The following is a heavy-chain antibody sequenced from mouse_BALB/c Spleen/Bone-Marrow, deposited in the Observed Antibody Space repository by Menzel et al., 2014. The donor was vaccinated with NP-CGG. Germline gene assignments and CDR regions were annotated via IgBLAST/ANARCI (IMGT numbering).Heavy chain of an antibody. J-gene: IGHJ2*01. CDR2: INPSNGGT. D-gene: IGHD2-1*01. V-gene: IGHV1S81*02. CDR3: TRWYYGNYFDY. CDR1: GYTFTSYY. Sequence: QVQLQQPGAELVKPGASVKSSCKASGYTFTSYYMYWVKQRPGQGLEWIGEINPSNGGTNFNEKFKSKATLTVDKSSSTAYMQLSSLTSEDSAVYYCTRWYYGNYFDYWGQGTTLTVSS.